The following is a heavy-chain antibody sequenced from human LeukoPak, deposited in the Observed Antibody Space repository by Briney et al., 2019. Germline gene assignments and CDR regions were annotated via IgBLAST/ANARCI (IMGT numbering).Heavy chain of an antibody. J-gene: IGHJ4*02. D-gene: IGHD5-12*01. V-gene: IGHV1-18*04. Sequence: ASVKVSCKASGYTFTSYGISWVRQAPGQGLEWMGWISAYNGNTNYAQKLQGRVTMTTDTSTSTAYMELRSLRSDDTAVYYCARGPEDCSGYDPTLDYWGQGTLVTVSS. CDR2: ISAYNGNT. CDR1: GYTFTSYG. CDR3: ARGPEDCSGYDPTLDY.